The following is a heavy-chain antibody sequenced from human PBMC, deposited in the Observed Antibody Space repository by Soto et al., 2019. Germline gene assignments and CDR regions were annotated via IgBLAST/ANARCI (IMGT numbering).Heavy chain of an antibody. D-gene: IGHD6-13*01. CDR1: GFTFSSYS. Sequence: EVQLVESGGGLVKPGGSLRLSCAASGFTFSSYSMNWVRQAPGKGLEWVSSISSSSSYIYYADSGKGRFTISRDNAKNSLYLQKNSLRAEDTAVYYCAREGVIAAADSWGQGTLVTVSS. J-gene: IGHJ5*02. CDR2: ISSSSSYI. V-gene: IGHV3-21*01. CDR3: AREGVIAAADS.